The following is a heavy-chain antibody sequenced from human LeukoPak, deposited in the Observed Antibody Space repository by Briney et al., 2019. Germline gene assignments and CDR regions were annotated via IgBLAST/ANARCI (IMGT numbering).Heavy chain of an antibody. CDR2: IYYSGST. CDR1: GGSISSSSYY. J-gene: IGHJ4*02. V-gene: IGHV4-39*07. CDR3: ARSYYYDSSGLIDY. Sequence: PSETLSLTCTVSGGSISSSSYYWGWIRQPAGKGLEWIGSIYYSGSTYYNPSLKSRVTISVDTSKNQFSLKLSSVTAADTAVYYCARSYYYDSSGLIDYWGQGTLVTVSS. D-gene: IGHD3-22*01.